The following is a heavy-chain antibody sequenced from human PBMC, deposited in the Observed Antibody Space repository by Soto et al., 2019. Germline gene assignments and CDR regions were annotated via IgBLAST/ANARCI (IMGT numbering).Heavy chain of an antibody. J-gene: IGHJ6*02. CDR1: GFTFSSYA. CDR2: ISGSDNST. Sequence: GWSLRLSCAASGFTFSSYAMSWVRQAPGKGLEWVSAISGSDNSTYYADSVKGRFTISXXXSXXXXYLXXSXLRADDTAVYYCAPMGVWGQGTTVTVSS. V-gene: IGHV3-23*01. CDR3: APMGV.